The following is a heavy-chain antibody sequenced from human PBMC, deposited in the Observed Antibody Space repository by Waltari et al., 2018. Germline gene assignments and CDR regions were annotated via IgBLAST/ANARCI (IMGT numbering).Heavy chain of an antibody. CDR2: ISYNGRNI. D-gene: IGHD3-22*01. V-gene: IGHV3-30*04. J-gene: IGHJ6*02. Sequence: QGQLVEAGGGVVEPVGSLSLPRAASEFPFSSSAMHWVRQAPGKGLEWVAVISYNGRNIYYVDSVKGRFSISRDNSEKMLYLQMNSLRAEDTAVYYCARDYCDRTNCHGMDVWGQGTTVTVFS. CDR3: ARDYCDRTNCHGMDV. CDR1: EFPFSSSA.